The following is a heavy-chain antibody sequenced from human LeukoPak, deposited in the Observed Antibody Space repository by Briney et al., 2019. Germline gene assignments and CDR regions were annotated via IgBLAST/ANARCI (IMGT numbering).Heavy chain of an antibody. Sequence: ASVKVSCKASGYTFTGYYMHWVRQAPGPGLEWMGWINPNSGGTNYAQKFQGRVTMTRDTSISTAYMELSRLRSDDTAVYYCARIQLRGYYDSSGSLDYWGQGTLVTVSS. J-gene: IGHJ4*02. CDR1: GYTFTGYY. D-gene: IGHD3-22*01. CDR3: ARIQLRGYYDSSGSLDY. V-gene: IGHV1-2*02. CDR2: INPNSGGT.